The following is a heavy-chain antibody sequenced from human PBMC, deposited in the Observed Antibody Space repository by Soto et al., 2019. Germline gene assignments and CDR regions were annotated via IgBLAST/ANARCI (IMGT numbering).Heavy chain of an antibody. CDR2: IYYSGST. CDR3: ARENPPYYYGSGSYYVDAFDI. CDR1: GGSISSYY. J-gene: IGHJ3*02. Sequence: SETLSLTCTVSGGSISSYYWSWIRQPPGKGLEWIGYIYYSGSTNYNPSLKSRVTISVDTSKNQFSLKLSSVTAADTAVYYCARENPPYYYGSGSYYVDAFDIWGQGTMVTVSS. D-gene: IGHD3-10*01. V-gene: IGHV4-59*01.